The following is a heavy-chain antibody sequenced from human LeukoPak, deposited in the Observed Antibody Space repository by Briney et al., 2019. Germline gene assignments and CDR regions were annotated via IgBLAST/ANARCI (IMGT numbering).Heavy chain of an antibody. CDR1: GGTFSSYA. CDR3: ARDRPGDVVDY. Sequence: ASVKVSCKASGGTFSSYAISWVRQAPGQGLEWMGWISAYNGNTNYAQKLQGRVTTTTDTSTSTAYMELRSLRSDDTAVYYCARDRPGDVVDYWGQGTLVTVSS. D-gene: IGHD7-27*01. V-gene: IGHV1-18*01. J-gene: IGHJ4*02. CDR2: ISAYNGNT.